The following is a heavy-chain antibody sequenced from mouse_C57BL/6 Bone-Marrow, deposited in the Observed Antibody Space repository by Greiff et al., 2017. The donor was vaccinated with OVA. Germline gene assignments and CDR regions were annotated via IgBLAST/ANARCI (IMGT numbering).Heavy chain of an antibody. V-gene: IGHV7-3*01. Sequence: EVQLVESGGGLVQPGGSLRLSCAASGFTFTDYYMSWVRQPPGPALEWLGFIRNKANGYTTEYSASVKGRFTISRDKSQSILYLQMNALRAEDRATYYCARSMWAMDYWGQGTSVTVSS. CDR2: IRNKANGYTT. CDR1: GFTFTDYY. CDR3: ARSMWAMDY. J-gene: IGHJ4*01.